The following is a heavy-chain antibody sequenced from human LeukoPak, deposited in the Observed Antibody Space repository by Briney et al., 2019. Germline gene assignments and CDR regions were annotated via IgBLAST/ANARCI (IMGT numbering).Heavy chain of an antibody. CDR2: IFKSGST. V-gene: IGHV4-59*12. CDR1: GASISDYY. Sequence: PSETLSLTCTVSGASISDYYWSWIRQPPGKGLEYIGYIFKSGSTNYNPSLKSRVTISVDTSKNQFSLKLSSVTAADTAVYYCARNYYYYGMDVWGQGTTVTVSS. J-gene: IGHJ6*02. CDR3: ARNYYYYGMDV.